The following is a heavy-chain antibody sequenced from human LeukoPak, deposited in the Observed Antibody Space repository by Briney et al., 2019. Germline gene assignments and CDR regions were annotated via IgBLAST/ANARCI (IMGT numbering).Heavy chain of an antibody. Sequence: GASVKVSCKASGYTFTGYYMHWVRQAPGQGLEWMGWINPNSGGTNYAQKFQGRVTMTRDTSISTAYMELSRLRSDDTAVYYRARSYYGSGSYSTQAFGDYWGQGTLVTVSS. J-gene: IGHJ4*02. CDR3: ARSYYGSGSYSTQAFGDY. CDR1: GYTFTGYY. CDR2: INPNSGGT. D-gene: IGHD3-10*01. V-gene: IGHV1-2*02.